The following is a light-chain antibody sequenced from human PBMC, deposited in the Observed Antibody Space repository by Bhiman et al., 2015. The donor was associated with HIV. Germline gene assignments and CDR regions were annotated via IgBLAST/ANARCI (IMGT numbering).Light chain of an antibody. CDR1: SSDVGAYNY. CDR2: DVI. CDR3: TSYTNKNTLL. V-gene: IGLV2-14*03. J-gene: IGLJ3*02. Sequence: QSALTQPASVSGSLGQSITISCTGTSSDVGAYNYVSWYQQLPGKAPKLLIYDVINQPTGISTRFSGSKSGNTASLTISRLQADDEANYYCTSYTNKNTLLFGGGTSLTVL.